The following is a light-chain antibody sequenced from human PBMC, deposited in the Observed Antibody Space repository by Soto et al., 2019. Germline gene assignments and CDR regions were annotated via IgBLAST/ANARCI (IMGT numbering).Light chain of an antibody. CDR1: SSDVCGYNY. CDR2: DVS. J-gene: IGLJ1*01. Sequence: ALTQPASVSGSPGQSIAISCTGTSSDVCGYNYVSWYQQHPGKAPKLMVYDVSNRPSGVSNRFSGSKSGNTASLTISGLQAEDEADYYCSSYTSSSTYVFGTGTKLTVL. V-gene: IGLV2-14*01. CDR3: SSYTSSSTYV.